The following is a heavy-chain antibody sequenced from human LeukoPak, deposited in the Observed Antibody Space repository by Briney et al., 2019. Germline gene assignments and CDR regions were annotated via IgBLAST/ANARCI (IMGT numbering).Heavy chain of an antibody. CDR2: ISHDGMNA. Sequence: GGSLRLSCAASGLHFSGTAMSWVRQAPGKGLEWVSAISHDGMNAYYADSVKGRFTISRHNSKKTVSLEMSSLPAADTGVYYCAKDGAQYSSGPECDPRGQGALVTVSP. D-gene: IGHD6-19*01. V-gene: IGHV3-23*01. CDR3: AKDGAQYSSGPECDP. J-gene: IGHJ5*02. CDR1: GLHFSGTA.